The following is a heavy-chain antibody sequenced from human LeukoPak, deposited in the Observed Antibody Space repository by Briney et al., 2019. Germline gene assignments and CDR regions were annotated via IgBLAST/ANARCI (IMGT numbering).Heavy chain of an antibody. J-gene: IGHJ4*02. CDR3: ARDLGGRSGSLDY. V-gene: IGHV1-46*01. CDR1: GYTFTSYY. Sequence: ASVKVSCKASGYTFTSYYMQWVRQAPGQGLEWMGIINPSGVTTIYAQKFQGRVTVTRDTSTSTVYMELSSRRSEPTAVYYCARDLGGRSGSLDYWGQGTLVTVSS. D-gene: IGHD5-12*01. CDR2: INPSGVTT.